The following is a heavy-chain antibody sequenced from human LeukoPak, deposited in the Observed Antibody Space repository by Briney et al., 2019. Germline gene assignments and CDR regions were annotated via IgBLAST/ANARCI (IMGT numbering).Heavy chain of an antibody. CDR2: IQPGDSRT. V-gene: IGHV5-51*01. Sequence: GESLKISCKASGYIFTNYWIGWVRQVPGKGLEWMGIIQPGDSRTGYSPSFQGQVTISADKSITTAYLRWSSLKASDTAMYYCTTHHETDGYYAFDIWGQGTMVTVSS. CDR1: GYIFTNYW. CDR3: TTHHETDGYYAFDI. J-gene: IGHJ3*02. D-gene: IGHD3-22*01.